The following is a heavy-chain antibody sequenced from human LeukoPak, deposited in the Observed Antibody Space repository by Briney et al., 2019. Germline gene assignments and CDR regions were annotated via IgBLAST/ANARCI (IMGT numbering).Heavy chain of an antibody. CDR1: GFTFSSYS. J-gene: IGHJ5*02. CDR3: AKRSTMVRGVISGGFDP. V-gene: IGHV3-48*01. Sequence: PGGSLRLSCAASGFTFSSYSMNWVRQAPGKGLEWVSYISSSSSTIYYADSVKGRFTISRDNSKNTLYLQMNSLRAEDTAVYYCAKRSTMVRGVISGGFDPWGQGTLVTVSS. D-gene: IGHD3-10*01. CDR2: ISSSSSTI.